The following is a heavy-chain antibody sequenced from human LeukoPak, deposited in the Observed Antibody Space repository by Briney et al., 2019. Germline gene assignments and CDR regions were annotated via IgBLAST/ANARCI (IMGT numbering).Heavy chain of an antibody. CDR2: MNPNSGNT. J-gene: IGHJ4*02. V-gene: IGHV1-8*01. CDR1: GYTFTSYD. D-gene: IGHD6-13*01. CDR3: ARVHSSSWYTGGDLDY. Sequence: ASVKVSCKASGYTFTSYDINWVRQATGQGLEWMGWMNPNSGNTGYAQKFQGRVTMTRNTSISTAYMELSSLRSEDAAVYYCARVHSSSWYTGGDLDYWGQGTLVTVSS.